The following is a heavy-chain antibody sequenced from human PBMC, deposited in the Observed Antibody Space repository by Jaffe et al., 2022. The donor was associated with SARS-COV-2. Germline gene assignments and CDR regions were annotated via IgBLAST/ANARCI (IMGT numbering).Heavy chain of an antibody. D-gene: IGHD3-22*01. CDR3: ARHVTYDSNGYIYAVDV. CDR1: GYGISGYW. J-gene: IGHJ6*02. CDR2: IYPDDFET. Sequence: EVQLVQSGAAVRKPGESLKISCKTSGYGISGYWIGWVRQMPGKSLEWMGIIYPDDFETRYSPSFRGQVTISVDKSIGTAYLQWRSLRASDSATYYCARHVTYDSNGYIYAVDVWGQGTTVTVSS. V-gene: IGHV5-51*01.